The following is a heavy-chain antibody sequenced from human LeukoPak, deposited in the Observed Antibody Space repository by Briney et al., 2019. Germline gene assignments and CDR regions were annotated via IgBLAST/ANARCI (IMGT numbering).Heavy chain of an antibody. J-gene: IGHJ4*02. D-gene: IGHD2-8*01. CDR2: IYTSGST. V-gene: IGHV4-61*02. CDR3: ASSLMVYAGYYFDY. CDR1: GGSISSGSYY. Sequence: SETLSLTCTVSGGSISSGSYYWSWIRQPAGKGLEWIGRIYTSGSTNYNPSLKSRVTISVDTSKNQFSLKLSSVTAADTAVYYCASSLMVYAGYYFDYWGQGTLVTVSS.